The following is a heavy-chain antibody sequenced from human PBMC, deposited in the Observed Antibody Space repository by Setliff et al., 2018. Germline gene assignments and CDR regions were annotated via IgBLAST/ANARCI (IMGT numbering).Heavy chain of an antibody. D-gene: IGHD2-21*02. J-gene: IGHJ4*02. V-gene: IGHV4-39*01. CDR2: ISXXXXX. CDR3: ARHWDFCGGNCPHNSIDY. Sequence: LSLTCTVSGASISANHYWGWIRQPPGKGLEWIGSISXXXXXXXXXXXXXRXXXSADXXXNQFSVRLNSVTAADTAVYYCARHWDFCGGNCPHNSIDYWGRGALVTVSS. CDR1: GASISANHY.